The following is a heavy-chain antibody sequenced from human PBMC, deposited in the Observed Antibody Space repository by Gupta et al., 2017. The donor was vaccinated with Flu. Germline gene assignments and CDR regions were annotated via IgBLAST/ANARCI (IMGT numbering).Heavy chain of an antibody. J-gene: IGHJ4*02. CDR2: IIPVFGRP. CDR3: ARDHRYFYDERGGVRDTHLEL. Sequence: QVRLEQSGSEVKTPGSSVKVSCRAYGDPLTSYTVSWVRQVPGQGLEWMGRIIPVFGRPNYAQRFKGRLTITADKSTDTVHMELSGLRSDDTDFYYCARDHRYFYDERGGVRDTHLELWGQGTLVSVSS. D-gene: IGHD3-22*01. CDR1: GDPLTSYT. V-gene: IGHV1-69*04.